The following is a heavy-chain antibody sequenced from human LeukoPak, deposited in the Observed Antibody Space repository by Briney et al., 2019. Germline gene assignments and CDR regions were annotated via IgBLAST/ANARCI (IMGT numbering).Heavy chain of an antibody. CDR1: GGSFSGYY. J-gene: IGHJ4*02. CDR2: INHSGST. Sequence: SETLSLTCAVYGGSFSGYYWSWIRQPPGKGLEWIGEINHSGSTNYNPSLKSRVTISVDTSKNQFSLKLSSVTAADTAVYYCARTGLRRLYFDYWDQGTLVTVSS. V-gene: IGHV4-34*01. D-gene: IGHD4-17*01. CDR3: ARTGLRRLYFDY.